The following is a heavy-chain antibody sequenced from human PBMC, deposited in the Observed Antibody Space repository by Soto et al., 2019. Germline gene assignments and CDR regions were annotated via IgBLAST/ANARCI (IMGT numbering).Heavy chain of an antibody. CDR1: GVTFSLHW. CDR3: TRLYDDS. CDR2: INQDGNDK. J-gene: IGHJ4*02. D-gene: IGHD3-16*01. Sequence: GGSLRLSCAASGVTFSLHWLSWVRQAQGKGPEWVAKINQDGNDKKYVDSVKGRFTISRDNAKNSLYLQMNSLRPEDTAVYFCTRLYDDSWGQGTLVTVSS. V-gene: IGHV3-7*03.